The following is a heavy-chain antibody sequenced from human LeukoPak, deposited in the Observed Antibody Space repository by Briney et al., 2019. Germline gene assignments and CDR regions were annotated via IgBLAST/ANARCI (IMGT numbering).Heavy chain of an antibody. CDR2: IKYSGST. V-gene: IGHV4-59*08. D-gene: IGHD6-13*01. CDR3: ARRPRKQLEIWYFDL. CDR1: GGSISSYY. Sequence: SETLSLTCTVSGGSISSYYWSCIPQPPGKGLEWSGYIKYSGSTNYNPSLKNRLTISVDASKNHYSLKLRSVAAADTAVYYCARRPRKQLEIWYFDLGGCDTLVTVSS. J-gene: IGHJ2*01.